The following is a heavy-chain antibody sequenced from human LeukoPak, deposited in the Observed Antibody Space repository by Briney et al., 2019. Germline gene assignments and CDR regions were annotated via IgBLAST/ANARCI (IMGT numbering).Heavy chain of an antibody. J-gene: IGHJ4*02. CDR1: GFTFSSYT. D-gene: IGHD6-19*01. CDR2: ISGSSSYI. CDR3: GTGVNSRGWSFDY. Sequence: GGSLRLSCAASGFTFSSYTMNWVRRAPGQGLEWVSSISGSSSYIYSADSGKGRFTISRDNAQNSLYLQMNSLRAEDTAVFYGGTGVNSRGWSFDYWGQGTLVTVSS. V-gene: IGHV3-21*01.